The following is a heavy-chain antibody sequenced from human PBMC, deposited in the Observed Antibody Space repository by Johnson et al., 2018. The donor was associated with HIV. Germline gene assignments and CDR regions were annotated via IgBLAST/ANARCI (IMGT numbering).Heavy chain of an antibody. Sequence: VHLVESGGGLVQPGGSLRLSCAASGFSFSTYAIHWVRQAPGKGLEYVAAISKNGDSTFYADSVKGRFTIFRDNAKNTLSLQMGSLRVEDMGIYYCAMPYYFDSGVYQWGQGTLVTVSS. CDR1: GFSFSTYA. J-gene: IGHJ3*01. V-gene: IGHV3-64*07. CDR3: AMPYYFDSGVYQ. CDR2: ISKNGDST. D-gene: IGHD3-22*01.